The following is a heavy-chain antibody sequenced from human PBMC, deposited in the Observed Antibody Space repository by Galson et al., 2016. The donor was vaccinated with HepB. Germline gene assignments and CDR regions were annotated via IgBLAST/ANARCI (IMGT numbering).Heavy chain of an antibody. CDR2: INHDGSEI. V-gene: IGHV3-7*01. J-gene: IGHJ4*02. CDR1: TFAFSRTW. D-gene: IGHD6-13*01. CDR3: AEGGWSSSWDWRN. Sequence: SLRLSCATTTFAFSRTWMTWVRQAPGKGLEWVANINHDGSEIHYVDSVRGRFTFSRDNAQNSLYLEMNSLRVEDTAVYYCAEGGWSSSWDWRNWGQGTLVTVSS.